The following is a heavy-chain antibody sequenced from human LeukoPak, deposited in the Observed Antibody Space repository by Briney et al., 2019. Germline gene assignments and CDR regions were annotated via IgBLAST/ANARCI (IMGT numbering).Heavy chain of an antibody. J-gene: IGHJ4*02. Sequence: PGWALSLSCPACGLILRSYAKFWLGQAPGKGLEGVSIILSCSSTYYTDSVKGRFTISRDNSKNTLYRQMDSLRAEDTAVYYCAKGCTVGAQPDYWGQGNLVTVSS. CDR2: ILSCSST. D-gene: IGHD4-23*01. V-gene: IGHV3-23*01. CDR1: GLILRSYA. CDR3: AKGCTVGAQPDY.